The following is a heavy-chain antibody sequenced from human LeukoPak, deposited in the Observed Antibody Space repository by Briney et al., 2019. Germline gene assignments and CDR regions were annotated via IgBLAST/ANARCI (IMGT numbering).Heavy chain of an antibody. CDR2: ISSSSTYI. J-gene: IGHJ4*02. Sequence: GGSLRLSCAASGFTFSTYNMNWVRQAPGKGLEWVSSISSSSTYIYYADSMKGRFPNSRDNAKNSLYLQMNSLRAEDTAVYYCARAFCGGDTCYSIGYWGQGTLVTVSS. CDR1: GFTFSTYN. D-gene: IGHD2-15*01. CDR3: ARAFCGGDTCYSIGY. V-gene: IGHV3-21*01.